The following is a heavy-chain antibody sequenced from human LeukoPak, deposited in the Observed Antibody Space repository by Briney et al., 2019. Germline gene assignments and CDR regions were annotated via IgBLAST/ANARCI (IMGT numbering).Heavy chain of an antibody. V-gene: IGHV1-2*02. Sequence: ASVKVSCKASEYTFTYYYMHWVRQAPGQGLEWMGWINPNSGGTNYAQKFQGRVTMTRDTSISTAYMELSRLRSDDTAVYYCAREGPIVGATHLVDYWGQGTLVTVSS. D-gene: IGHD1-26*01. CDR2: INPNSGGT. CDR3: AREGPIVGATHLVDY. CDR1: EYTFTYYY. J-gene: IGHJ4*02.